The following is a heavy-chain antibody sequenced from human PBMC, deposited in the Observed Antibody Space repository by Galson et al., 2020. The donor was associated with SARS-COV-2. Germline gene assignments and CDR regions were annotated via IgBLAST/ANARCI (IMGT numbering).Heavy chain of an antibody. J-gene: IGHJ4*02. CDR2: IYYSGST. D-gene: IGHD1-26*01. V-gene: IGHV4-59*01. CDR3: ARYVLGATYFDY. Sequence: SETLSLTCTVSGGSISSSYWTWIRQTPGKGLEWFGYIYYSGSTTYSPSLKSRVTMSIDTSKNQFSLNLSSVTTADTAVYFCARYVLGATYFDYWGQGTLITVSS. CDR1: GGSISSSY.